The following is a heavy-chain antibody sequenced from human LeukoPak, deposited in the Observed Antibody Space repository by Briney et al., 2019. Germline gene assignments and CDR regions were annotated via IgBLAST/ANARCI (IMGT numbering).Heavy chain of an antibody. CDR1: GYTFTSYG. D-gene: IGHD4-17*01. CDR3: AREDSDYGDYIRIDY. J-gene: IGHJ4*02. Sequence: GASVKVSCKASGYTFTSYGITWVRQAPGQGLEWMGWISAYNGNTNYAQKLQGRVTMTTDTSTSTAYMELRSLRSDDTAIYYCAREDSDYGDYIRIDYWGQGTLVTVSS. V-gene: IGHV1-18*04. CDR2: ISAYNGNT.